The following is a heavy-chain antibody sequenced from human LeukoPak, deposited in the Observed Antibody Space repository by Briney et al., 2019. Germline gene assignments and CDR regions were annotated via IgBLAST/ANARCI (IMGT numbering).Heavy chain of an antibody. Sequence: SETLSLTCAVYGGSFSGYYWSWIRQPPGKGLEWIGEINHSGSTNYNPSLKSRVTISVNTSKNQFSLKLSYVTAADTAVYYCARGPPHYYWGQGTLVTVSS. CDR3: ARGPPHYY. CDR1: GGSFSGYY. D-gene: IGHD3-3*02. J-gene: IGHJ4*02. V-gene: IGHV4-34*01. CDR2: INHSGST.